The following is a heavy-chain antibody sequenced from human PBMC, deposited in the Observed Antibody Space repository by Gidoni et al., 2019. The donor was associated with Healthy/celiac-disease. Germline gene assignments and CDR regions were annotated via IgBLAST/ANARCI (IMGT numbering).Heavy chain of an antibody. CDR2: IDWDDDK. Sequence: QVTLKESGPALVKPTQTLTLTCTFSGFSLSTSGMRVSWIRQPPGKALEWLARIDWDDDKFYSTSLKTRLTISKDTSKNQVVLTMTNMDPVDTATYYCARMAPDYYYMDVWGKGTTVTVCS. CDR1: GFSLSTSGMR. V-gene: IGHV2-70*04. CDR3: ARMAPDYYYMDV. J-gene: IGHJ6*03.